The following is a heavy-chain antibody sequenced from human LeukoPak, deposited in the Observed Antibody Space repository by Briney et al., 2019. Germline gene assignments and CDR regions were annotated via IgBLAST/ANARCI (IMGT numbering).Heavy chain of an antibody. CDR1: GFTLSSSW. CDR2: MSGDGRTI. V-gene: IGHV3-74*01. Sequence: GGSLRLSCVGSGFTLSSSWIHWVRQHPGEGLVWVSRMSGDGRTIDYADSVKGRFTISRDNAKNTLYLQMNSLTVEDTAVYFCAKAGSFRFDNWGQGTLVTVSS. D-gene: IGHD3-16*02. CDR3: AKAGSFRFDN. J-gene: IGHJ4*02.